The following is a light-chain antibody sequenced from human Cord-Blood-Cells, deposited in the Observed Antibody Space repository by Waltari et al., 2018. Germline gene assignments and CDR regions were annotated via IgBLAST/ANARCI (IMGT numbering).Light chain of an antibody. CDR3: SSYTSSSTVV. CDR2: DVS. J-gene: IGLJ2*01. CDR1: SSDVGGYNS. V-gene: IGLV2-14*01. Sequence: QSALPQPASVSGSPGQSITISCTGTSSDVGGYNSVSWYQQHPGKAPKLMLYDVSKRPSGVSNRFSGSKSGNTASLTISGLQAEDEADYYCSSYTSSSTVVFGGGTKLTVL.